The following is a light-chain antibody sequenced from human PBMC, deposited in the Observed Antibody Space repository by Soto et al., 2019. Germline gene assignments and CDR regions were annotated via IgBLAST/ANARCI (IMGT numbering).Light chain of an antibody. J-gene: IGLJ2*01. V-gene: IGLV1-51*01. CDR2: DNY. Sequence: QSVLTQPPSVSVAPGQKVTISCSGISSNIGNNYVSWYQQLPGTAPKLLIYDNYKRPSGIPDRFSGSKSGTSATLGITGLQTGDEADYYCGTWDSSLSVVLFGGGTKVTVL. CDR1: SSNIGNNY. CDR3: GTWDSSLSVVL.